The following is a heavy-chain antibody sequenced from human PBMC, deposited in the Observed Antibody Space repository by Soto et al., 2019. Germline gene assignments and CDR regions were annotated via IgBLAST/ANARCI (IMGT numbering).Heavy chain of an antibody. V-gene: IGHV1-46*03. CDR2: INPSGGST. J-gene: IGHJ3*02. CDR3: ARVVRFGELNSIDAFDI. Sequence: ASVKVSCKASGYTFTSYYIHWVRQAPGQGLEWMGIINPSGGSTSYAQKFQGRVTMTRDTSTSTVYMELSSLRSEDTAVYYCARVVRFGELNSIDAFDIWGQGTMVTVSS. CDR1: GYTFTSYY. D-gene: IGHD3-10*01.